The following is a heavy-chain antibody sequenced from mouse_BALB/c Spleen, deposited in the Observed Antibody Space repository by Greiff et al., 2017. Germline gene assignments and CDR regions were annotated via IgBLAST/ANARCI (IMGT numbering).Heavy chain of an antibody. D-gene: IGHD4-1*01. CDR3: ARRTGTHYWYFDV. V-gene: IGHV1-4*02. CDR2: INPSSGYT. Sequence: QVQLQQSAAELARPGASVKMSCKASGYTFTSYTMHWVKQRPGQGLEWIGYINPSSGYTEYNQKFKDKTTLTADKSSSTAYMQLSSLTSEDSAVYYCARRTGTHYWYFDVWGAGTTVTVSS. CDR1: GYTFTSYT. J-gene: IGHJ1*01.